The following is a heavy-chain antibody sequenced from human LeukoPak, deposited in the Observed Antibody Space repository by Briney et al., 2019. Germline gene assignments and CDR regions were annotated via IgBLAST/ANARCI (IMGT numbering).Heavy chain of an antibody. J-gene: IGHJ4*02. CDR2: ISHDGNTK. CDR3: ARSLPATREPQAIDY. D-gene: IGHD2-2*01. V-gene: IGHV3-30*14. Sequence: GGSLRLSCTASGFTFSAYTMHWVRQDPGKGLEWVTVISHDGNTKHYADSVKGRFTISRDNSKDSLYLQMNSLRAEDTAFYSCARSLPATREPQAIDYWGQGTLVTLSS. CDR1: GFTFSAYT.